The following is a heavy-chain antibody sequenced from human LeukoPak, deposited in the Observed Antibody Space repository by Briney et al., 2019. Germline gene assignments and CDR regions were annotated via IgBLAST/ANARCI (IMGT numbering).Heavy chain of an antibody. CDR3: ARLGILVGASDY. V-gene: IGHV4-59*05. Sequence: SETLSLTCTVSGGSISSYYWSWIRQPPGKGLEWIGSIYYSGSTYYNPSLKSRVTISVDTSKNQFSLKLSSVTAADTAVYYCARLGILVGASDYWGQGTLVTVSS. CDR2: IYYSGST. J-gene: IGHJ4*02. D-gene: IGHD1-26*01. CDR1: GGSISSYY.